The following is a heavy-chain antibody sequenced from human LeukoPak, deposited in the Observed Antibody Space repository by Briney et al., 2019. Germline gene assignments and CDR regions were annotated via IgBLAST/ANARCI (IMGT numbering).Heavy chain of an antibody. CDR1: GFTFSSYD. D-gene: IGHD3-3*01. V-gene: IGHV3-23*01. CDR2: ISGSGGST. J-gene: IGHJ4*02. CDR3: AKDRIGDGPNGIFDY. Sequence: PGGSLRLSCAASGFTFSSYDMSWVRQAPGKGLEWVSAISGSGGSTYYADSVKGRFTISRDNSKNTLYLQMNSLRAEDTAVYYCAKDRIGDGPNGIFDYWGQGTLVTVSS.